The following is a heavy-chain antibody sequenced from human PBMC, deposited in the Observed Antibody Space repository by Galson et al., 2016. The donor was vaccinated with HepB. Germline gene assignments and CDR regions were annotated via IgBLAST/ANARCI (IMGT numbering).Heavy chain of an antibody. V-gene: IGHV3-23*01. CDR3: AKSNTGDDYYTFSYYSMDV. CDR1: GFSFNDYV. Sequence: SLRLSCAASGFSFNDYVLRWVRQAPGKGLQWVSGISCTGGSTCYADSVKGRFTISRDKAKNTTYLQMHSRRAEDTAVYYCAKSNTGDDYYTFSYYSMDVWGQGTTVTVSS. CDR2: ISCTGGST. D-gene: IGHD2-21*02. J-gene: IGHJ6*02.